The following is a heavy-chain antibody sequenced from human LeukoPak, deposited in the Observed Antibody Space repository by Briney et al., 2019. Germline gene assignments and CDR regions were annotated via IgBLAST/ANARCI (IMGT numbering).Heavy chain of an antibody. V-gene: IGHV4-34*01. CDR3: ARGRGLVGATKGSLDY. CDR1: GGSFSGYY. Sequence: SETLSLTCAVYGGSFSGYYWSWIRQPPGKGLERIGEINHSGSTNYNPSLKSRVTISVDTSKNQFSLKLSSVTAADTAVYYRARGRGLVGATKGSLDYWGQGTLVTVSS. J-gene: IGHJ4*02. CDR2: INHSGST. D-gene: IGHD1-26*01.